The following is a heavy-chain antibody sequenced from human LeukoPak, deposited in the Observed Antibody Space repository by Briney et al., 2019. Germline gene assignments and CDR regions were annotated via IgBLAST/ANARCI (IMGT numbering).Heavy chain of an antibody. CDR3: ARAQSDSSGYYYVGDY. V-gene: IGHV1-24*01. J-gene: IGHJ4*02. CDR2: FDPEDGET. CDR1: GYTLTELS. Sequence: ASVKVSCKVSGYTLTELSMHWVRQAPGKGLEWMGGFDPEDGETIYAQKFQGRVTMTEDTSTDTAYMELSSLRSEDTAVYYCARAQSDSSGYYYVGDYWGQGTLVTVSS. D-gene: IGHD3-22*01.